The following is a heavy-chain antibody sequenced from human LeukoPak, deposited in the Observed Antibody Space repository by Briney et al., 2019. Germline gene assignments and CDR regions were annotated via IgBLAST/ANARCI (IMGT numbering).Heavy chain of an antibody. CDR1: GGSISSYY. D-gene: IGHD3-10*01. CDR3: VRHSGEYGADDAFDI. Sequence: SETLSLTCTVSGGSISSYYWSWIRQPPGKGLEWIGYIYYSGSTNYNPSLKSRVTISVDTSKNQFSLKLSSVTAADTAVYYCVRHSGEYGADDAFDIWGQGTMVTVSS. V-gene: IGHV4-59*08. J-gene: IGHJ3*02. CDR2: IYYSGST.